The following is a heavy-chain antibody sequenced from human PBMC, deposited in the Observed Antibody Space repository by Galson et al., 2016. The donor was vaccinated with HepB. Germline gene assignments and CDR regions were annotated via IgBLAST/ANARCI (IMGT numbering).Heavy chain of an antibody. CDR3: ERAICDSSRYFDY. V-gene: IGHV2-70*01. CDR1: GFSLSTSGMC. D-gene: IGHD3-22*01. Sequence: PALVKPTQTLTLTCTFSGFSLSTSGMCVSWIRQPPGKALEWLAFIDWADDKYYSTSLKTRLTISKDTSKNQVVLTMTNMDPVDTHTYYCERAICDSSRYFDYWGQGTLVTVYS. J-gene: IGHJ4*02. CDR2: IDWADDK.